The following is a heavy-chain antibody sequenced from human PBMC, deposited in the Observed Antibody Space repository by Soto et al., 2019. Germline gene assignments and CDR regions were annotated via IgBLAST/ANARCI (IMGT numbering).Heavy chain of an antibody. D-gene: IGHD1-26*01. CDR2: VKSDGSGT. CDR1: GLTFSIYG. CDR3: ENSYWPVGNY. Sequence: PGWSLRLSCAASGLTFSIYGMHWVRQAPGKGLVWVSRVKSDGSGTSYADSVKGRFTISRDNAKNTLYLQMNSLRVEDTAGYYCENSYWPVGNYWGQGIPLTVPS. J-gene: IGHJ4*02. V-gene: IGHV3-74*01.